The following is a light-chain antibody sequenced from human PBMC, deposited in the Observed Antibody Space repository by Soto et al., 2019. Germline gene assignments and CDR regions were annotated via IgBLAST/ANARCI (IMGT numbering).Light chain of an antibody. CDR3: QQDNNWPDMYT. CDR2: GAS. V-gene: IGKV3-15*01. Sequence: EIVMTQSPATLSVSPGERATLSCRASQSLRSSIAWYQQKPGQAPRLLIYGASTRATGVPARFSGSGSGTEVTISIISLQSEDFAVYDCQQDNNWPDMYTFGQGNKLEIK. J-gene: IGKJ2*01. CDR1: QSLRSS.